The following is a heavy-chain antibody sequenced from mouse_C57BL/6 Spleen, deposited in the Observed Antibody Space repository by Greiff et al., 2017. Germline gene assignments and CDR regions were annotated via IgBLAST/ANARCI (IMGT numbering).Heavy chain of an antibody. J-gene: IGHJ4*01. V-gene: IGHV6-6*01. CDR3: TSLRRDYYAMDY. Sequence: DVQLQESGGGLVQPGGSMKLSCAASGFTFSDAWMDWVRQSPEKGLEWVAEIRNKANNHATYYAESVKGRFTISRDDSKSSVYLQINSLRAEDTGIYYCTSLRRDYYAMDYWGQGTSVTVSS. CDR2: IRNKANNHAT. D-gene: IGHD2-12*01. CDR1: GFTFSDAW.